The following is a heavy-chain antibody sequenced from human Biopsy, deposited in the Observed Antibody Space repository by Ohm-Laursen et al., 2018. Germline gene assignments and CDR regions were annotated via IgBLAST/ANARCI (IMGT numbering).Heavy chain of an antibody. V-gene: IGHV1-69*06. CDR2: NIPILGTA. J-gene: IGHJ1*01. CDR3: ATKLTGYSHH. Sequence: ASVKVSCKAPVGTFSNYGVNWVRQAPGQGLEWLGGNIPILGTANYAQKFQDRVTVAAATSTSTATMELHSLRSDDTAVYYCATKLTGYSHHWGQGTLVIVSS. CDR1: VGTFSNYG. D-gene: IGHD3-9*01.